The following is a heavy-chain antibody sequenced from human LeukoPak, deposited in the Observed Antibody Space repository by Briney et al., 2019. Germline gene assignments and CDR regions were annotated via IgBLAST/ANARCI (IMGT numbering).Heavy chain of an antibody. J-gene: IGHJ4*02. CDR3: AKQLVEGYYFDY. Sequence: GGSLRLSCAASGFTFSSYAMSWVRQAPGKGLEWVSAISGSGGSTDYADSVKGRFTISRDNSKNTLYLQMNSLRAEDTAVYYCAKQLVEGYYFDYWGQGTLVTVSS. V-gene: IGHV3-23*01. CDR2: ISGSGGST. CDR1: GFTFSSYA. D-gene: IGHD2-15*01.